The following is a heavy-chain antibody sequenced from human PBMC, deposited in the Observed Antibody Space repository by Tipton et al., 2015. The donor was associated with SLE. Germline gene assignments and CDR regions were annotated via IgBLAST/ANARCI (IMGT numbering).Heavy chain of an antibody. CDR1: NGSINLYY. J-gene: IGHJ4*02. Sequence: SLTCTVSNGSINLYYWSWIRQSPGKGLEYIGHVYYLGATNYSPSFESRVAMSVDTSKNQFSLRLRSVTAADTAVYYCARLAHYNSNWYLGVWGQGSLVTVSS. D-gene: IGHD3-22*01. CDR2: VYYLGAT. CDR3: ARLAHYNSNWYLGV. V-gene: IGHV4-59*08.